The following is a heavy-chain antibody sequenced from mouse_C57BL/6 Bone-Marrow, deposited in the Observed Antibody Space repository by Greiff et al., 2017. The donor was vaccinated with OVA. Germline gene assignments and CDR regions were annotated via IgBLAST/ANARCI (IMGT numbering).Heavy chain of an antibody. CDR3: VRQGAMDY. J-gene: IGHJ4*01. Sequence: EVKLMESGGGLVQPKGSLKLSCAASGFSFNTYAMNWVRQAPGKGLEWVARIRSKSNNYATYYADSVKDRFTISRDDSESMLYLQMNNLKTEDKAMYYCVRQGAMDYWGQGTSVTVSS. CDR2: IRSKSNNYAT. V-gene: IGHV10-1*01. CDR1: GFSFNTYA.